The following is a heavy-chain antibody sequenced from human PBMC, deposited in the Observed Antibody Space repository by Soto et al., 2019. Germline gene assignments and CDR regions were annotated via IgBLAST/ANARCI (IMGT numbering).Heavy chain of an antibody. V-gene: IGHV3-48*01. CDR3: ATKGQQINY. J-gene: IGHJ4*02. D-gene: IGHD6-13*01. CDR1: GFTFSIYS. Sequence: EVQLVESGGGMVHPGGSLRLSCAASGFTFSIYSMNWVRQAPGKGLEWVSYISAGSSTIYYADSVKGRCTISRDNARNSLYLQMNGLRAEDTAVYYCATKGQQINYWGQGTLVTVSS. CDR2: ISAGSSTI.